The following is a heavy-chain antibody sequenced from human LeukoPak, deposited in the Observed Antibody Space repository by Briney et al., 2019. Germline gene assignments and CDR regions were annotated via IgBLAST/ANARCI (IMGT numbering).Heavy chain of an antibody. V-gene: IGHV4-39*01. Sequence: SETLSLTCTVSGGSISSDSYFWGWIRQPPGQGLEWIGSIYYSGRTYYNPSLKSRVTISVDTSRNQFSLKLSSVTAADTAVYYCARPHIGGSDLTDFDYWGQGTLVTVSS. CDR2: IYYSGRT. D-gene: IGHD1-26*01. CDR3: ARPHIGGSDLTDFDY. J-gene: IGHJ4*02. CDR1: GGSISSDSYF.